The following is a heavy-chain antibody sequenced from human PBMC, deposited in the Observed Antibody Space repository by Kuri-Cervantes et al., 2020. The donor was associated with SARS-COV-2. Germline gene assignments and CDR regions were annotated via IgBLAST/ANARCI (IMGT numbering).Heavy chain of an antibody. CDR2: ISAYNGNT. CDR1: GYTFTSYG. Sequence: ASVKVSCKASGYTFTSYGISWVRQAPGQGLEWMGWISAYNGNTNYAQKLQGRVTMTTDTSTSTAYMELRSLRSDDTAVYYCATGPPYCSSTSCSRWFDPWGQGTLVTVSS. V-gene: IGHV1-18*01. D-gene: IGHD2-2*01. J-gene: IGHJ5*02. CDR3: ATGPPYCSSTSCSRWFDP.